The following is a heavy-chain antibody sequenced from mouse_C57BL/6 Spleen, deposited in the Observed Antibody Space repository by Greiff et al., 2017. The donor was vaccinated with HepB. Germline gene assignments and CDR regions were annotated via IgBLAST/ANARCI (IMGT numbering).Heavy chain of an antibody. D-gene: IGHD2-2*01. V-gene: IGHV1-18*01. J-gene: IGHJ3*01. CDR1: GYTFTDYN. CDR2: INPNNGGT. Sequence: VQLQQSGPELVKPGASVKIPCKASGYTFTDYNMDWVKQSHGKSLEWIGDINPNNGGTIYNQKFKGKATLTVDKSSSTAYMELRSLTSEDTAVYYFSSTMVTTGGAWFAYWGQGTLVTVSA. CDR3: SSTMVTTGGAWFAY.